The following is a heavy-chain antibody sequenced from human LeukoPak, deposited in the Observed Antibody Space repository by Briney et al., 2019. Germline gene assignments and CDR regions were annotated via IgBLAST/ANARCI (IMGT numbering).Heavy chain of an antibody. CDR2: INPNSGGT. J-gene: IGHJ5*02. D-gene: IGHD3-10*01. CDR3: ARGGSGSYFSWLDP. V-gene: IGHV1-2*02. Sequence: ASVKDSCKASGYTFTGYYIHWVRQAPGQALESAGWINPNSGGTNYAQKFQGRVTMTRDTSTSTAYMELSRLRSDDTAVYYCARGGSGSYFSWLDPWGQGTLVTVSS. CDR1: GYTFTGYY.